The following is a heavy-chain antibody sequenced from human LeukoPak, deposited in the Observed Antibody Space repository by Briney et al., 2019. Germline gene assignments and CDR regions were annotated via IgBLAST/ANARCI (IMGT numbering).Heavy chain of an antibody. V-gene: IGHV4-30-2*01. Sequence: SETLSLTCTVSGGSISSGGYYWSRIRQPPGKGLEWIGYIYHSGSTYYNPSLKSRVTISVDRSKNQFSLKLSSVTAADTAVYYCARVLGLDVVPAARRPNWFDPWGQGTLVTVSS. CDR1: GGSISSGGYY. CDR2: IYHSGST. D-gene: IGHD2-2*01. CDR3: ARVLGLDVVPAARRPNWFDP. J-gene: IGHJ5*02.